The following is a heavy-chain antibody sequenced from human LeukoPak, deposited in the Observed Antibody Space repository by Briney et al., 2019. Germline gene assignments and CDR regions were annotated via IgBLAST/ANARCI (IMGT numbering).Heavy chain of an antibody. CDR3: TRGTPWFDP. D-gene: IGHD4-23*01. CDR1: GYSFTAYY. J-gene: IGHJ5*02. Sequence: GASVKVSCKASGYSFTAYYIYWIRHSPAEGFEWMGWINPNTGGTNYAGKFHGRVIMTRDTSIDTAYMELSSVTSDDTAVYYCTRGTPWFDPWGQGTLVTASS. V-gene: IGHV1-2*02. CDR2: INPNTGGT.